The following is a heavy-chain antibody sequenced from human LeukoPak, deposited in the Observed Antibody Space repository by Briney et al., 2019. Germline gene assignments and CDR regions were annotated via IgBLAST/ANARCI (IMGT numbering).Heavy chain of an antibody. CDR3: ARVPSGIYSFYDY. CDR1: GGSFTDYF. V-gene: IGHV4-34*12. Sequence: SETLSLTCAVYGGSFTDYFWGWIRQSPGKGLEWIGEMIHSGISSYNPSLKGRVTISLDTSKNQFSLRLSSVTAADTAVYYCARVPSGIYSFYDYWGQGTLVTVSS. CDR2: MIHSGIS. J-gene: IGHJ4*02. D-gene: IGHD1-26*01.